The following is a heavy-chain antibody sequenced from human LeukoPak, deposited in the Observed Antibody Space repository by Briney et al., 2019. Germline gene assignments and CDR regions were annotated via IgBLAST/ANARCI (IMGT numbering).Heavy chain of an antibody. CDR3: ARARRGKTAPLGFDP. V-gene: IGHV4-38-2*02. CDR1: GYSISSGYY. Sequence: PSETLSLTCTVSGYSISSGYYWGWIRQPPGKGLEWIGSIYHSGSTYYHPSLKSRVTISVDTSKNQFSLKLSSVTAADTAVYYCARARRGKTAPLGFDPWGQGTLVTVSS. J-gene: IGHJ5*02. D-gene: IGHD3-16*01. CDR2: IYHSGST.